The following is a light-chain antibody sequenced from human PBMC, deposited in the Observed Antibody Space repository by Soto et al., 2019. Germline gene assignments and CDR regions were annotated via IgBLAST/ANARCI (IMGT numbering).Light chain of an antibody. CDR3: MQSLQTPWT. Sequence: DIVMTQSPLSLPVTPGEPASISCRSSQTLLHSNGYNYLDWYLQKPGQSPQLLISLGSDRASGVPDRFSGSGSGTYFTLKISRVEAEDVGVYYCMQSLQTPWTCGQGTNVGIK. J-gene: IGKJ1*01. CDR2: LGS. V-gene: IGKV2-28*01. CDR1: QTLLHSNGYNY.